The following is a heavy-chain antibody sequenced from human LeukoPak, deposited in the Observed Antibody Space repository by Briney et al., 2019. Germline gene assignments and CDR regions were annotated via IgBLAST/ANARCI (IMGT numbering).Heavy chain of an antibody. V-gene: IGHV4-59*01. CDR1: GGSISSYY. Sequence: SETLSLPCTVSGGSISSYYWSWLRQPPGKGLESLGYIYYSGSTNYNPSLKSRVTISVDTSKKQFPLKLSSVTAADTAVYYCARLSGYDWESSYDYWGQGTLVTVSS. CDR2: IYYSGST. D-gene: IGHD5-12*01. CDR3: ARLSGYDWESSYDY. J-gene: IGHJ4*02.